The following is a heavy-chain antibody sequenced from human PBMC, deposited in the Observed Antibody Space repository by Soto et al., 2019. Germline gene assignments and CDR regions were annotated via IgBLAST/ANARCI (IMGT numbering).Heavy chain of an antibody. CDR2: IYDSGST. CDR3: ARAGDGYYYGMDV. D-gene: IGHD1-26*01. Sequence: QVQLQESGPGLVKPSQTLSLTCTVSGGSISSGGYYWSWIRQHPGKGLEWIGYIYDSGSTYYNPSLKRRLTISVDTSKNHFSLQLSSVTAADTAVYYCARAGDGYYYGMDVWGQGTTVTVSS. CDR1: GGSISSGGYY. J-gene: IGHJ6*02. V-gene: IGHV4-31*03.